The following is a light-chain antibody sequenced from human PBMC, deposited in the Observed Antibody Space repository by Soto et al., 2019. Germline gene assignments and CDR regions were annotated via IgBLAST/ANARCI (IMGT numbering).Light chain of an antibody. CDR1: SSNIGAGYD. CDR3: QSYDSRLSGYWV. Sequence: QLVLTQPPSVSGAPGQRVTISCTGSSSNIGAGYDVHWYQQLPGTAPKLLIYGNTNRPSGVPERFSGSKSGTLASLAITGLQADDEADYYCQSYDSRLSGYWVFGGGTKLTVL. J-gene: IGLJ3*02. V-gene: IGLV1-40*01. CDR2: GNT.